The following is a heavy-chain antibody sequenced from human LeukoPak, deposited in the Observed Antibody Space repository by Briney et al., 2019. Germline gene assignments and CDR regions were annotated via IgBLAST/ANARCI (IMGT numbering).Heavy chain of an antibody. CDR2: ISGSGGNT. D-gene: IGHD1-26*01. CDR1: GFTFSSYA. Sequence: PGGSLRLSCAASGFTFSSYAMSWVRQAPGKGLEWVSDISGSGGNTYYAHSVKGRFTISRDNSKNTLYLQMSSLTAKDTAVYYCAKDRSIGTYYTFDSWGQGTLVTVSS. J-gene: IGHJ4*02. CDR3: AKDRSIGTYYTFDS. V-gene: IGHV3-23*01.